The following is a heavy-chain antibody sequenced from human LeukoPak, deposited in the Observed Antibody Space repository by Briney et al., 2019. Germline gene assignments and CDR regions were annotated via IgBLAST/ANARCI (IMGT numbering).Heavy chain of an antibody. V-gene: IGHV1-24*01. CDR2: FDPEDGET. CDR3: ARDSGSYWALRRALCY. CDR1: GYTLTELS. J-gene: IGHJ4*02. Sequence: ASVKVSCKVSGYTLTELSMHWVRQAPGKGLEWMGGFDPEDGETIYAQKFQGRVTMTEDTSTDTAYMELSSLRSEDTAVYYCARDSGSYWALRRALCYWGQGTLVTVSS. D-gene: IGHD1-26*01.